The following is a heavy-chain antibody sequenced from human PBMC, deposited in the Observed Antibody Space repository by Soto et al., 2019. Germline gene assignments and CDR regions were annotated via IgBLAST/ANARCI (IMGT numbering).Heavy chain of an antibody. V-gene: IGHV3-30*18. J-gene: IGHJ4*02. CDR2: ITKDGRGK. CDR3: AKDGDYYDSSGAFDH. D-gene: IGHD3-22*01. CDR1: GFSFSSYG. Sequence: GGSLRLSCAVSGFSFSSYGIHWVRQAPDKGLGWVAVITKDGRGKYYADSVKGRFSIARDNSNNTLYLEMSSLRAGDMVVYYCAKDGDYYDSSGAFDHWGQGTLVTVSS.